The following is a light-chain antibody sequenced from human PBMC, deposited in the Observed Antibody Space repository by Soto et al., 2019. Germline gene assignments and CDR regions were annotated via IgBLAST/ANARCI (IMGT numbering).Light chain of an antibody. J-gene: IGKJ1*01. CDR2: DAS. V-gene: IGKV3-11*01. CDR1: QSVSGY. Sequence: EIVLTQSPATLSLSPGERATLSCRASQSVSGYLAWYQQKPGQAPRLLIYDASSRATGIPARVSGSGSGTDCTLTISCLEPEDFEVYYCQQRDNCPWTFGQGTKVEIK. CDR3: QQRDNCPWT.